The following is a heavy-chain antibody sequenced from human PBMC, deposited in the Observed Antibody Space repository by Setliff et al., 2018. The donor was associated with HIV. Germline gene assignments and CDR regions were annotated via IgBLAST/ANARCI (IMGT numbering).Heavy chain of an antibody. V-gene: IGHV4-4*07. CDR3: ARAAAGNTGPFDL. J-gene: IGHJ4*02. D-gene: IGHD4-17*01. CDR2: VSSRGDT. CDR1: DSGTYY. Sequence: KLRETLSLTCTVSDSGTYYWSWIRQPAGKGLEWIGRVSSRGDTNYNPSLKSRVTMSVDTSKNQFSLKLTSVTASDTAVYYCARAAAGNTGPFDLWGQGSPVTVSS.